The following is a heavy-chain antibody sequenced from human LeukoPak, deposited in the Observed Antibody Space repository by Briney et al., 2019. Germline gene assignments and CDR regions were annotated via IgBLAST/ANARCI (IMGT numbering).Heavy chain of an antibody. CDR2: ISHSGST. D-gene: IGHD3-10*01. V-gene: IGHV4-39*07. Sequence: PSETLSLTCTVSGGSISSSSYYWGWIRQPPGKGLEWIGSISHSGSTYYNPSLKSRVTISVDTSKNQFSLKLSSVTAADTAVYYCARAPTPNLFTMVRGAHGNWFDPWGQGTLVTVSS. CDR1: GGSISSSSYY. CDR3: ARAPTPNLFTMVRGAHGNWFDP. J-gene: IGHJ5*02.